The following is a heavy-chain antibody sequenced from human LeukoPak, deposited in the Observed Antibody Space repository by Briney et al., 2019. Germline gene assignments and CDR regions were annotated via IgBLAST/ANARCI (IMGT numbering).Heavy chain of an antibody. CDR1: GYTFTRSA. Sequence: ASVTVSCKASGYTFTRSALHWVRQAPGQRLEWMGWTSNYNGNTKYSEKFQGRVTITRDTSANIVYMELNSLRSQDTGVYYCARDEVDYYGMVVWGQGTTITVSS. J-gene: IGHJ6*02. CDR3: ARDEVDYYGMVV. CDR2: TSNYNGNT. D-gene: IGHD3-10*01. V-gene: IGHV1-3*04.